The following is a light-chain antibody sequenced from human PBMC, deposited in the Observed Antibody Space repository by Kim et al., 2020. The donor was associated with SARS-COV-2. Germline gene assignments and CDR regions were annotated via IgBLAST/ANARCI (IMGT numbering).Light chain of an antibody. CDR2: DDN. J-gene: IGLJ2*01. V-gene: IGLV6-57*01. CDR3: QSYGGSNSVV. CDR1: SGGIAGMY. Sequence: KTVTNTCTRNSGGIAGMYVQWYQRRRSRSPTPVIYDDNQKPSGVPDRLSGSIDSASNSASLTISGLRTEDEADYYCQSYGGSNSVVFGGGTQLTVL.